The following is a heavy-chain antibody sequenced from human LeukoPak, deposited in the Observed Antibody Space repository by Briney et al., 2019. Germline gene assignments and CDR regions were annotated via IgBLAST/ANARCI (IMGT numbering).Heavy chain of an antibody. Sequence: PSQTLSLTCTVSGGSISSYYWSWIRQPPGKGLEWIGYIYYSGSTNYNPSLKSRVTISVDTSKNQFSLKLSSVTAADTAVYYCARESGGSSHFDYWGQGTLVTVSS. CDR3: ARESGGSSHFDY. CDR2: IYYSGST. J-gene: IGHJ4*02. CDR1: GGSISSYY. D-gene: IGHD1-26*01. V-gene: IGHV4-59*01.